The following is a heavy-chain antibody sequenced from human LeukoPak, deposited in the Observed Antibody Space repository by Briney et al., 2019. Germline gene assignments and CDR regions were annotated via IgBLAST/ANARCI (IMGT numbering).Heavy chain of an antibody. V-gene: IGHV3-23*01. J-gene: IGHJ3*02. CDR3: AKDPASSGWYPGAFDI. D-gene: IGHD6-19*01. CDR2: ISGSGGST. CDR1: GFTFSSYA. Sequence: GGFLRLSCAASGFTFSSYAMSWVRQAPGKGLEWVSAISGSGGSTYYADSVKGRFTISRDNSKNTLYLQMNSLRAEDTAVYYCAKDPASSGWYPGAFDIWGQGTMVTVSS.